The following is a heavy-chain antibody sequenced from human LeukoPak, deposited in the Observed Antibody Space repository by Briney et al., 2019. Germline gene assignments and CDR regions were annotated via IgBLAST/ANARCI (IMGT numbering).Heavy chain of an antibody. CDR3: AKGEGKLSGSYYF. Sequence: GGSLRLSCAASGFTFDDYAMHWVRQAPGKGLEWVSAISGSGGSTYYADSVKGRFTISRDNSKNTLYLQMNSLRAEDTAVYYCAKGEGKLSGSYYFWGQGTLVTVSS. CDR1: GFTFDDYA. V-gene: IGHV3-23*01. D-gene: IGHD3-10*01. J-gene: IGHJ4*02. CDR2: ISGSGGST.